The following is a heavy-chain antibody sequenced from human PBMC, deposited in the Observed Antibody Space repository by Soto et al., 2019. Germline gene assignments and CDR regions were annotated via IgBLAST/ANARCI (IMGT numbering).Heavy chain of an antibody. J-gene: IGHJ4*02. CDR3: AATGNYDSRDYLMD. CDR2: ISAYNGNT. CDR1: GYTFTSYG. V-gene: IGHV1-18*01. D-gene: IGHD3-22*01. Sequence: ASVKVSCKASGYTFTSYGISWVRQAPGQGLEWMGWISAYNGNTNYAQKLQGRVTMTTDTSTSTAYMELRSLRSDDTAVYYCAATGNYDSRDYLMDWGQGTLVTVSS.